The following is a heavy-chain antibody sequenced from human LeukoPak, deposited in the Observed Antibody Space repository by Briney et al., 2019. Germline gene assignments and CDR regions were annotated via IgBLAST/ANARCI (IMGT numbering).Heavy chain of an antibody. V-gene: IGHV4-34*01. D-gene: IGHD2-2*01. CDR2: VNHSGRT. CDR1: GGSFSDYF. Sequence: SETMSLTCAVYGGSFSDYFWSWIRQPPGKGLEWIGEVNHSGRTYYNPSLKSRVTISVDTSKSEFSLKLSSVTAADTAVYYCARDVVVVPVAIHYGMDVWGQGTTVTVSS. CDR3: ARDVVVVPVAIHYGMDV. J-gene: IGHJ6*02.